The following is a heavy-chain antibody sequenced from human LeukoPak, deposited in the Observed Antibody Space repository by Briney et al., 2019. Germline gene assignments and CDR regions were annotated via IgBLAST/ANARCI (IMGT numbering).Heavy chain of an antibody. Sequence: SQTMSLTCTVAGGSISSGGYCWSWIRQHPGKGLEWIWYSYYSGSTYYNSYLKGRVTISIAPSKNQLSLKLSSVTAADTAVYYCARVVGTYDFWSGYQGGYFDYWRQGTLVTVCS. D-gene: IGHD3-3*01. V-gene: IGHV4-31*03. CDR2: SYYSGST. CDR3: ARVVGTYDFWSGYQGGYFDY. J-gene: IGHJ4*02. CDR1: GGSISSGGYC.